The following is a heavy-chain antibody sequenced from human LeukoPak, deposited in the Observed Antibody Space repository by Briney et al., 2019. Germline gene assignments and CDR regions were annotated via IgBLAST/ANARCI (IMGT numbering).Heavy chain of an antibody. J-gene: IGHJ4*02. CDR1: GGSISSSNYY. CDR2: IYYSGST. Sequence: SETLSLTCTVSGGSISSSNYYWGWIRQPPGKGLEWIGIIYYSGSTYYNPSLKSRVTISVDTSKNQFSLKLNSVTAAGTAVYYCARGPPPDFDYWGRGTLVTVSS. V-gene: IGHV4-39*07. CDR3: ARGPPPDFDY.